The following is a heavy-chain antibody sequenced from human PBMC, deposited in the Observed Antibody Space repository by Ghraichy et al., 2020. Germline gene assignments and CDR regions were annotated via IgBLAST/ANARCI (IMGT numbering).Heavy chain of an antibody. CDR2: ISYDGSDE. CDR3: AREMAPYTEGYFEHFY. CDR1: GFTFSSFA. Sequence: GESLNISCAASGFTFSSFAMHWVRQAPGKGLEWVAGISYDGSDEFYADSVKGRFTISRDNSKNMMYLQVNSLRVEDTAVYYCAREMAPYTEGYFEHFYWGQGTLITVCS. V-gene: IGHV3-33*05. J-gene: IGHJ4*02. D-gene: IGHD1-26*01.